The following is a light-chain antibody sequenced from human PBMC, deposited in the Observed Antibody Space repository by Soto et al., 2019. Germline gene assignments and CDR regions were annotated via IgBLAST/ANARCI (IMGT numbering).Light chain of an antibody. V-gene: IGLV2-14*01. Sequence: QSVLTQPASVSGSPGQSITVSCTGTSSDVGGYNYVSWNQQHPGKAPRLMIYDVTNRPSGVSNRFSGSKSGNTASLTISGLQAEDEADYYCSSYRRGSTYVFGTGTKLTVL. J-gene: IGLJ1*01. CDR2: DVT. CDR3: SSYRRGSTYV. CDR1: SSDVGGYNY.